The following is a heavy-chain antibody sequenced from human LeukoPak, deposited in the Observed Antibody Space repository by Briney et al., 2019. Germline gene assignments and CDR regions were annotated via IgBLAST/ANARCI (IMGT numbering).Heavy chain of an antibody. V-gene: IGHV4-34*01. D-gene: IGHD3-22*01. J-gene: IGHJ4*02. CDR1: GGSFSGYY. Sequence: SETLSLTRAVYGGSFSGYYWSWIRQPPGKGLEWIGEINHSGSTNYNPSLKSRVTISVDTSKNQFSLKLSSVTAADTAVYYCARTIRPYYYDSSGYGFDYWGQGTLVTVSS. CDR3: ARTIRPYYYDSSGYGFDY. CDR2: INHSGST.